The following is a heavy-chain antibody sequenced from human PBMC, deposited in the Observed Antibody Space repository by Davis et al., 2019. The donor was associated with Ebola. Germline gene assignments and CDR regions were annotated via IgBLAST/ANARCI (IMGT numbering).Heavy chain of an antibody. CDR2: IIPIFGTA. J-gene: IGHJ6*02. D-gene: IGHD1-20*01. Sequence: SVKVSCKASGYTFTSYGISWVRQAPGQGLEWMGGIIPIFGTANYAQKFQGRVTITADESTSTAYMELSSLRSEDTAVYYCAREYNWNSGMDVWGQGTTVTVSS. CDR3: AREYNWNSGMDV. V-gene: IGHV1-69*13. CDR1: GYTFTSYG.